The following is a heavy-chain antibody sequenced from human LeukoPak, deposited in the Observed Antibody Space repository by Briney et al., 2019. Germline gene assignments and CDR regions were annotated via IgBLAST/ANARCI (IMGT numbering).Heavy chain of an antibody. CDR3: ARDPFDY. V-gene: IGHV1-46*01. CDR2: INPSGGST. Sequence: SVKFCCKASGYTFTSYYMHWVRHAPVQGLEWMGIINPSGGSTSYAQKFQGRVTMTRDTSTSTVYMELSSLRSEDTAVYYCARDPFDYWGQGTLVTVSS. J-gene: IGHJ4*02. CDR1: GYTFTSYY.